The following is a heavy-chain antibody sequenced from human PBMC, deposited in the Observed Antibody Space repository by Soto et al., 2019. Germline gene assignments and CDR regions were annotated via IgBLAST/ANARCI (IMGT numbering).Heavy chain of an antibody. V-gene: IGHV3-33*01. J-gene: IGHJ6*02. CDR2: IWYDGSNK. D-gene: IGHD3-9*01. CDR3: ARGLYDILTGAILGYYYYGMDV. Sequence: GGSLRLSCAASGFTFSSYGMHWVRQAPGKGLEWVAVIWYDGSNKYYADSVKGRFTISRDNSKNTLYLQMNSLRAEDTAVYYCARGLYDILTGAILGYYYYGMDVWGQGTTVTVSS. CDR1: GFTFSSYG.